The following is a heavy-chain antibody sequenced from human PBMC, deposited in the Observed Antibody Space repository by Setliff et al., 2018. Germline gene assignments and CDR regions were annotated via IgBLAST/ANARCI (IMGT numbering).Heavy chain of an antibody. J-gene: IGHJ3*02. CDR3: TTDRVGCSGTSCYNAFDI. V-gene: IGHV1-18*01. CDR1: GFGFTTFG. Sequence: ASVKVSCKTSGFGFTTFGFSWVRQAPGQGLEWLGSISPYSGNTNYPQWLQDRVTMTIDTSATTVYMELQSLRSDDTAVYFCTTDRVGCSGTSCYNAFDIWGQGTMVTVSS. D-gene: IGHD2-2*01. CDR2: ISPYSGNT.